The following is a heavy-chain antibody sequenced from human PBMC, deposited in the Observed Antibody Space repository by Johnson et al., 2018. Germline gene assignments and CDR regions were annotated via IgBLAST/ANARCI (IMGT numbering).Heavy chain of an antibody. CDR1: GGSISSYY. V-gene: IGHV4-59*01. Sequence: QVQLQESGPGLVKPSETLSLTCTVSGGSISSYYWSWIRQPPGKGLEWIGYIYYSGSTYYNPSLKSRVTISVDTSKNQFSLKRSSVTAADTAVYYCARGNWGSDYYYYMDVWGKGTTVTVSS. J-gene: IGHJ6*03. CDR3: ARGNWGSDYYYYMDV. CDR2: IYYSGST. D-gene: IGHD7-27*01.